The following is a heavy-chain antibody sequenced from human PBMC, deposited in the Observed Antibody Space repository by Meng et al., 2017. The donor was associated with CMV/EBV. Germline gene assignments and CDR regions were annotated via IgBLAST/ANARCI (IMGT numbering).Heavy chain of an antibody. V-gene: IGHV1-2*02. Sequence: ASVKVSCKASGYTFTGYYMLWVRQAPGQGLEWMGWINPNSGVTNYAQKFQGRVTMTRDTSISTVYMELRSLRSDDTAVYYCTRGRGYIYGWFAPWGQGTLVTFSS. CDR3: TRGRGYIYGWFAP. D-gene: IGHD5-18*01. J-gene: IGHJ5*02. CDR2: INPNSGVT. CDR1: GYTFTGYY.